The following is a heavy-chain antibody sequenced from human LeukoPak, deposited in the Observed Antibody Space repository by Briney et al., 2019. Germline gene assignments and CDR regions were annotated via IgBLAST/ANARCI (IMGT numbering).Heavy chain of an antibody. Sequence: SETLSLTCTVSGGSISSYYWSWIRQPPGKGLEWIGYIYYSGSTNYNPSLKSRVTISVDTSKNQCSLKLSSVTAADTAVYYCARASAPYSSSWSPWGQGTLVTVSS. D-gene: IGHD6-13*01. J-gene: IGHJ5*02. CDR3: ARASAPYSSSWSP. V-gene: IGHV4-59*01. CDR1: GGSISSYY. CDR2: IYYSGST.